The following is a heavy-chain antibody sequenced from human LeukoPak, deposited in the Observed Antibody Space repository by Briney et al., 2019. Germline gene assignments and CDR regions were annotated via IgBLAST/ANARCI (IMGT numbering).Heavy chain of an antibody. V-gene: IGHV3-23*01. CDR3: AKLPTYYYESSGYYHFDY. Sequence: PGGSLRLSCAASGFTFSSYAMSWVRQAPGKGLEWVSVISGSGASTYHADSVKGRFTISRDNSKNTLYPQMDSLRAEDTAFYYCAKLPTYYYESSGYYHFDYWGQGNMVTVSS. CDR2: ISGSGAST. D-gene: IGHD3-22*01. CDR1: GFTFSSYA. J-gene: IGHJ4*02.